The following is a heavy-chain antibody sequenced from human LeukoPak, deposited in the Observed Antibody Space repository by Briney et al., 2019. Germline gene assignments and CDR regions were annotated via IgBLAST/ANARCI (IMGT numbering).Heavy chain of an antibody. CDR1: GGTFSSYA. D-gene: IGHD3-16*01. CDR2: IIPILGIA. V-gene: IGHV1-69*04. CDR3: ARDGSSGGYYMDV. J-gene: IGHJ6*03. Sequence: KVSCKASGGTFSSYAISWVRQAPGQGLEWMGRIIPILGIANYAQKFQGRVTITADKSTSTAYMELSSLRSEDTAVYYCARDGSSGGYYMDVWGKGTTVTVSS.